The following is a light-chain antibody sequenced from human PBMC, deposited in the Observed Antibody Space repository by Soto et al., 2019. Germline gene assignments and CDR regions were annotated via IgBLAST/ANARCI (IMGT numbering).Light chain of an antibody. J-gene: IGLJ1*01. CDR2: EVS. V-gene: IGLV2-14*01. CDR3: GSYTSTDTPFV. Sequence: GEEPKLIIYEVSNRPSGVSDRFSGSKSGNKASLIISNLEAEDESDYYCGSYTSTDTPFVFGTGTKVTVL.